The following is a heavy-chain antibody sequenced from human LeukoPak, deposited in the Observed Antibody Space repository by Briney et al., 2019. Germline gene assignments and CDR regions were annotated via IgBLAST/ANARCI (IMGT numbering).Heavy chain of an antibody. J-gene: IGHJ6*02. D-gene: IGHD6-19*01. CDR3: ARGGEISSGRRSQYYGMDV. CDR2: IIPIFGTA. V-gene: IGHV1-69*13. CDR1: RGTFSSYA. Sequence: SVKVSCKASRGTFSSYAISWVRQAPGQGLEWMGGIIPIFGTANYAQKFQGRVTITADESTSTAYMELSSLRSEDTAVYYCARGGEISSGRRSQYYGMDVWGQGTTVTVSS.